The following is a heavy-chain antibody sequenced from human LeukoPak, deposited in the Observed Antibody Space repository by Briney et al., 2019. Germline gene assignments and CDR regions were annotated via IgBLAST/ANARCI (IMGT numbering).Heavy chain of an antibody. Sequence: ASLKVSCKASGYTFTIFHIHWVRQAPGQGLEWMGMINPSDGSTNYAQKSQGRVTMTSDMSTSTVAMDLSSLRSDDTAVYYCARESTFRLLRNVSDIWGQGTMVTVSS. CDR3: ARESTFRLLRNVSDI. J-gene: IGHJ3*02. D-gene: IGHD5-12*01. V-gene: IGHV1-46*01. CDR1: GYTFTIFH. CDR2: INPSDGST.